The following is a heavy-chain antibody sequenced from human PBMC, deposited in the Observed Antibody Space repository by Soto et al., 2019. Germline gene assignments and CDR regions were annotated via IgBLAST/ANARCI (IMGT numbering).Heavy chain of an antibody. CDR3: AREGRKSGSYGY. Sequence: EVQLLESGGGLVHPGGSLRLSCAASGFTFSIYAMSWVRQAPGKGLEWVSTIGGGGGGTSYADFVRGRFTISRDNSKNTLYLQMNSLRAEDTAVYYCAREGRKSGSYGYWGQGTLVTVSS. J-gene: IGHJ4*02. D-gene: IGHD1-26*01. CDR2: IGGGGGGT. V-gene: IGHV3-23*01. CDR1: GFTFSIYA.